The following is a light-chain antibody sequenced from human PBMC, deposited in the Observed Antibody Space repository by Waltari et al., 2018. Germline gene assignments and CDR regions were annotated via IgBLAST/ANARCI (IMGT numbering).Light chain of an antibody. V-gene: IGLV2-23*01. CDR1: RRDVGRSNL. CDR3: CSYAGSSTFV. CDR2: EGS. J-gene: IGLJ1*01. Sequence: QSALTQPASVSGSPGPSITISCTGTRRDVGRSNLVSWYHQHPGKAPKLMIYEGSKRPSGCSNRFSGSKSGNTASLTISGLQAEDEADYYCCSYAGSSTFVFGTGTKVTVL.